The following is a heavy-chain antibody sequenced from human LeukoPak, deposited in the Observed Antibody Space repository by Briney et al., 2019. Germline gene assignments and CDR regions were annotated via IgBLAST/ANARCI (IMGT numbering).Heavy chain of an antibody. J-gene: IGHJ4*02. CDR2: ISSSGSTI. V-gene: IGHV3-11*01. D-gene: IGHD1-26*01. Sequence: GGSLRLSCAASGFTFSDYYMSWIRQTPGKGLEWVSYISSSGSTIYYADSVKGRFTISRDSAKNSLYLQMNSLRAEDTAVYYCARVRSGSNIDYWGQGTLVTVSS. CDR3: ARVRSGSNIDY. CDR1: GFTFSDYY.